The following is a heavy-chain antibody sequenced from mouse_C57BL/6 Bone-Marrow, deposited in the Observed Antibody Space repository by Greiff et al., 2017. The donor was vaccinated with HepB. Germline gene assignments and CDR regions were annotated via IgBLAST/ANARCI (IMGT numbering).Heavy chain of an antibody. D-gene: IGHD1-1*01. J-gene: IGHJ4*01. CDR3: ARSGIYYYGSSYHYYAMDY. CDR1: GYSITSDY. CDR2: ISYSGST. V-gene: IGHV3-8*01. Sequence: EVKLMESGPGLAKPSQTLSLTCSVTGYSITSDYWNWIRKFPGNKLEYMGYISYSGSTYYNPSLKSRISITRDTSKNQYYLQLNSVTTEDTATYYCARSGIYYYGSSYHYYAMDYWGQGTSVTVSS.